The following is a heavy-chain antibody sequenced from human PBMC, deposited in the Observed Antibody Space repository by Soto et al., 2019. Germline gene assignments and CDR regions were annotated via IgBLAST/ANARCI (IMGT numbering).Heavy chain of an antibody. D-gene: IGHD3-10*01. CDR3: ASVMVRGVIIEDP. Sequence: SETLSLTCAVYGGSFSGYYWSWIRQPPGKGLEWIGEINHSGSTNYNPSLKSRVTISVDTSKNQFSLKLSSVTAADTAVYYCASVMVRGVIIEDPWGQGTLVTVSS. J-gene: IGHJ5*02. CDR1: GGSFSGYY. CDR2: INHSGST. V-gene: IGHV4-34*01.